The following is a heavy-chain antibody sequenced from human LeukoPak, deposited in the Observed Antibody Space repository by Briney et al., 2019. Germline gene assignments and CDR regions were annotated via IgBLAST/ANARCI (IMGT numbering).Heavy chain of an antibody. V-gene: IGHV3-48*04. CDR3: PRAEDENSSTWYNYYYMDV. J-gene: IGHJ6*03. D-gene: IGHD6-13*01. Sequence: GGSLRLSCAASGFTFSSYSMNWVRQAPGKGLEWVSSISSSSSTIYYADSVKGRFTISRDNAKNSLYLQMNSLRAEDTAVYYCPRAEDENSSTWYNYYYMDVGGKGPTVTAS. CDR2: ISSSSSTI. CDR1: GFTFSSYS.